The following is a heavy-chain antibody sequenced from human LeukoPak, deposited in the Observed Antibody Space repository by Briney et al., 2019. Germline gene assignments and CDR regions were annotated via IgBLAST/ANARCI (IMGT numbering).Heavy chain of an antibody. CDR2: IYYSGST. CDR1: GGSISRADYY. Sequence: PSQTLSLTCTVSGGSISRADYYWSWIRQPPGEGLEWIGYIYYSGSTYYNPSLKSRATISVDTSKNQFSLKLSSVTAADTAVYYCARPFDYYDSSGYYMRYYYMDVWGKGTTVTVSS. J-gene: IGHJ6*03. CDR3: ARPFDYYDSSGYYMRYYYMDV. V-gene: IGHV4-30-4*08. D-gene: IGHD3-22*01.